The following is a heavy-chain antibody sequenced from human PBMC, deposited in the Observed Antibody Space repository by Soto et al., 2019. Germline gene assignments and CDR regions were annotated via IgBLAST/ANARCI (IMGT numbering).Heavy chain of an antibody. CDR3: ANYDHGYYYGSGRKAPFDY. D-gene: IGHD3-10*01. J-gene: IGHJ4*02. V-gene: IGHV3-23*01. CDR1: GFTFSSYA. CDR2: ISGSGGST. Sequence: GGSLRLSCAASGFTFSSYAMSWVRQAPGKGLEWVSAISGSGGSTYYADSVKGRFTISRDNSKNTLYLQMNSLRAEDTAVYYCANYDHGYYYGSGRKAPFDYWGQGTLVTVSS.